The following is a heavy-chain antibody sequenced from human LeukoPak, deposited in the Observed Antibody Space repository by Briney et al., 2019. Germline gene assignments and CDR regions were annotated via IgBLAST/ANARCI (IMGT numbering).Heavy chain of an antibody. CDR2: INPSGGSA. D-gene: IGHD2-15*01. V-gene: IGHV1-46*01. J-gene: IGHJ4*02. CDR1: GYTFTNYY. Sequence: ASVKVSCKASGYTFTNYYTHWMRQAPGQGLEWMGIINPSGGSASYAQKFQGRVTMTRDTSTSTVYMELSSLRSEDTAVYYCAGAVVAEQKGGFDYWGQGTLVSVSS. CDR3: AGAVVAEQKGGFDY.